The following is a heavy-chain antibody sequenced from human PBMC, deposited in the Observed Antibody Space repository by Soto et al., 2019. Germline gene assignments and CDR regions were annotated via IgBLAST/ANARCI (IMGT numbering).Heavy chain of an antibody. CDR2: ISYDGSNK. D-gene: IGHD2-2*01. CDR1: GFTFSSYA. V-gene: IGHV3-30-3*01. J-gene: IGHJ6*02. CDR3: ARDLGGYCSSTSCYPPHYYYYYGMDV. Sequence: QPGGSLRLSCAASGFTFSSYAMHWVRQAPGKGLEWVAVISYDGSNKYYADSVKGRFTISRDNSKNTLYLQMNSLRAEDTAVYYCARDLGGYCSSTSCYPPHYYYYYGMDVWGQGTTVTVS.